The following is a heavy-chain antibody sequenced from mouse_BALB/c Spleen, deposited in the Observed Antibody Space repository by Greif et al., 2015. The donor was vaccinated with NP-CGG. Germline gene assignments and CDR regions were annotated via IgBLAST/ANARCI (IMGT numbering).Heavy chain of an antibody. D-gene: IGHD1-1*01. Sequence: EVQVVESGAELVKPGASVKLSCTASGFNIKDTYMHWVKQRPEQGLEWIGRIDPANGNTKYDPKFQGKATITADTSSNXAYLQLSSLTSEDTAVYYCARGNYGSSYWFAYWGQGTLVTVSA. V-gene: IGHV14-3*02. CDR1: GFNIKDTY. CDR2: IDPANGNT. J-gene: IGHJ3*01. CDR3: ARGNYGSSYWFAY.